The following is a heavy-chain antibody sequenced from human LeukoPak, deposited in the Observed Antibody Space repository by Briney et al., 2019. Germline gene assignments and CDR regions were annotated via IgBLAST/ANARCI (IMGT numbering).Heavy chain of an antibody. V-gene: IGHV2-70*11. D-gene: IGHD3-22*01. Sequence: SGPTLVNPTRTLTLTCTFSGFSLSTSGMCVSWIRQPPGKALEWLARIDWDDDKYYSTSLKTRLTISKDTSKNQVVLTMTNMDPVDTATYYCARMTYYYDSSGYYSDYWGQGTLVTVSS. CDR3: ARMTYYYDSSGYYSDY. CDR1: GFSLSTSGMC. J-gene: IGHJ4*02. CDR2: IDWDDDK.